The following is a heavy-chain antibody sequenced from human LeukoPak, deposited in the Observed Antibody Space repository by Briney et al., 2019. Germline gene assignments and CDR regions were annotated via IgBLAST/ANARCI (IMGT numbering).Heavy chain of an antibody. Sequence: GRSLRLSCAASGFTFSSYGMHWVRQAPGQGLEWVEVISYDGSNKYYADSVKGRFTISRDNSKNTLYLQMNSLRAEDTAVYYCAKDAIDITQGNGMDVWGQGTTVTVSS. CDR2: ISYDGSNK. V-gene: IGHV3-30*18. D-gene: IGHD3-3*01. CDR1: GFTFSSYG. CDR3: AKDAIDITQGNGMDV. J-gene: IGHJ6*02.